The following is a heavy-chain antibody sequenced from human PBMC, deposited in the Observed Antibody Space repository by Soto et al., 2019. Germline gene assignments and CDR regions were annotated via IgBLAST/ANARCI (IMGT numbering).Heavy chain of an antibody. J-gene: IGHJ5*02. CDR2: IYHSGST. CDR3: ARLDFRMNWFDP. CDR1: GYSISSGYY. V-gene: IGHV4-38-2*01. Sequence: SETLSLTCAVSGYSISSGYYWGWIRQPPGKGLEWIGYIYHSGSTYYNPSLKSRVTISVDRSKNQFSLKLSSVTAADTAVYYCARLDFRMNWFDPWGQGTLVTVSS. D-gene: IGHD3-3*01.